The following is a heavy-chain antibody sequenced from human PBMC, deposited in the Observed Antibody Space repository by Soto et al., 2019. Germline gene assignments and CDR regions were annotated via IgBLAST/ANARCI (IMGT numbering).Heavy chain of an antibody. CDR3: ARATVQTLYYYYCMDV. Sequence: ASVKVSRKAYGYMLTDSYIHWMRQAPGQGLEWMGWINPNSGHTIYAQKFQGTVTMTRDTSISTAYMELSSLRYDDTAVYYCARATVQTLYYYYCMDVWGQGTTVTVSS. CDR2: INPNSGHT. J-gene: IGHJ6*02. CDR1: GYMLTDSY. D-gene: IGHD3-16*01. V-gene: IGHV1-2*02.